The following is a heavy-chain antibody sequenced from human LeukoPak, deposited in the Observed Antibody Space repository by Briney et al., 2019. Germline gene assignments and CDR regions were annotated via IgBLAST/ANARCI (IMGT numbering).Heavy chain of an antibody. CDR2: ITSSGATT. V-gene: IGHV3-11*04. CDR1: GFTFSDYF. D-gene: IGHD4-17*01. CDR3: ARGDEGDTTVLRGGYFDY. J-gene: IGHJ4*02. Sequence: GGSLRLSCTGSGFTFSDYFMTWIRQAPGKGLEYMSFITSSGATTYYADSVRGRFTISRDNAKNSLYLQVDSLRAEDTAVYYCARGDEGDTTVLRGGYFDYWGQGTLVTVSS.